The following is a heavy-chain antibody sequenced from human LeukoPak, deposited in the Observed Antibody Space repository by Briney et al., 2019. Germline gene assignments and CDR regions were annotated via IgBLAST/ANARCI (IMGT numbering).Heavy chain of an antibody. V-gene: IGHV1-18*01. CDR3: ARSFQDRGSGSYYNALYYFDY. CDR1: GYTFTSYG. J-gene: IGHJ4*02. D-gene: IGHD3-10*01. CDR2: ISAYNGNT. Sequence: ASVKVSCKASGYTFTSYGISWVRQAPGQGLEWMGWISAYNGNTNYAQKFQGRVTITADKSTSTAYMELSSLRSEDTAVYYCARSFQDRGSGSYYNALYYFDYWGQGTLVTVSS.